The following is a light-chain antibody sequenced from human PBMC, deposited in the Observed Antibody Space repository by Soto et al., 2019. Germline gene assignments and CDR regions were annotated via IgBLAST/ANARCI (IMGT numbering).Light chain of an antibody. CDR2: DVT. CDR3: SSYTSTSTYV. J-gene: IGLJ1*01. Sequence: CVRTQPASGSGAPGQWITIFCTGTSSDVGGYNYGSWYQQHPGKAPKLMIYDVTYRPSGVSNRFSGSKSGTTASLTLSGLQAEDEADYYCSSYTSTSTYVFGTGTKVTVL. CDR1: SSDVGGYNY. V-gene: IGLV2-14*01.